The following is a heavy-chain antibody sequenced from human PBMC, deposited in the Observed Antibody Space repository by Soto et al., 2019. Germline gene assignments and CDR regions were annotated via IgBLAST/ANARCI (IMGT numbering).Heavy chain of an antibody. D-gene: IGHD1-26*01. Sequence: SVKVSCKASGGTFSSYAISWVRQAPGQGLEWMGGIIPIFGTANYVQKFQGRVTITADESTSTAYMELSSLRSEDTAVYYCARGPSSGSYVDAFDIWGQGTMVTVSS. J-gene: IGHJ3*02. CDR1: GGTFSSYA. V-gene: IGHV1-69*13. CDR3: ARGPSSGSYVDAFDI. CDR2: IIPIFGTA.